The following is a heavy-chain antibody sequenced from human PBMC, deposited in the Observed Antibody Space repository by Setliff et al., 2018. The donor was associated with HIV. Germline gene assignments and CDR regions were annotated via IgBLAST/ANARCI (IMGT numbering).Heavy chain of an antibody. J-gene: IGHJ1*01. CDR1: GYTLSELS. CDR3: STGWGLYDNRHTAAGYLQH. CDR2: LDPEDGER. V-gene: IGHV1-24*01. D-gene: IGHD3-22*01. Sequence: ASVKVSCKVSGYTLSELSVHWVRQAPGKGLGWMGGLDPEDGERIYAQKFQDRVTMTEDTSSDTAYMEMSGLTSEDTAVYFCSTGWGLYDNRHTAAGYLQHWGQGTLVTVSS.